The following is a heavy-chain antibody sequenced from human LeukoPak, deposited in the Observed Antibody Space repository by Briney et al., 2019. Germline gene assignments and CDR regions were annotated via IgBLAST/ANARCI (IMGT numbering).Heavy chain of an antibody. Sequence: GGSLRLSCAASGCSFSSYEMNWVRLAPGKGLEWVSHISSSATNIYYADSVKGRFTISRDNAKNSLYLQTNSLRAEDTAVYYCAKEGSYDALDIWGQGTMVTVSS. CDR2: ISSSATNI. D-gene: IGHD1-26*01. V-gene: IGHV3-48*03. CDR1: GCSFSSYE. CDR3: AKEGSYDALDI. J-gene: IGHJ3*02.